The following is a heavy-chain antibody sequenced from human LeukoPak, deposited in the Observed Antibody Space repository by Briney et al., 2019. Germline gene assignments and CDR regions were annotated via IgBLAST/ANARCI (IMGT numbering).Heavy chain of an antibody. CDR2: INPNSCGT. V-gene: IGHV1-2*04. CDR1: GYTFTGYY. Sequence: GASVKVSCKASGYTFTGYYMHWVRQAPGQGREWMGWINPNSCGTNYAQKFQGWVTMSRDTSISTAYMELSRLRSDDTAVYYCAISRRGYCSSTSCYGGWFDPWGQGTLVTVSS. J-gene: IGHJ5*02. D-gene: IGHD2-2*01. CDR3: AISRRGYCSSTSCYGGWFDP.